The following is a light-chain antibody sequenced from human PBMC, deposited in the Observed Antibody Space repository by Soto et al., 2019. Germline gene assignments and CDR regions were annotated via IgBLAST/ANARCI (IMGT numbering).Light chain of an antibody. J-gene: IGLJ2*01. CDR2: YDK. CDR3: QVWANDGDLDVV. Sequence: SYELAQPPSVSVAPGKTATISCGGKYIGTKSVHWYQQKPGQAPILVISYDKDRPSGIPERFSGSNSGNTATLTISRVEAGDEADYYCQVWANDGDLDVVFGGGTKLTVL. V-gene: IGLV3-21*04. CDR1: YIGTKS.